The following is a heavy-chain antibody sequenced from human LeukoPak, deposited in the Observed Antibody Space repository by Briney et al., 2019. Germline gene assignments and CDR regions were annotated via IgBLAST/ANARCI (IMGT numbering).Heavy chain of an antibody. CDR1: GGSISSGDYY. J-gene: IGHJ4*02. V-gene: IGHV4-30-4*01. D-gene: IGHD6-13*01. CDR3: ARVIAAAAYFDY. CDR2: IYYSGST. Sequence: SETLSLTCTVSGGSISSGDYYWSWIRQPPGKGLEWIGYIYYSGSTYYNPSLKSRVTISVDTSKNQFSLKLSSVTAADTAMYYCARVIAAAAYFDYWGQGTLVTVSS.